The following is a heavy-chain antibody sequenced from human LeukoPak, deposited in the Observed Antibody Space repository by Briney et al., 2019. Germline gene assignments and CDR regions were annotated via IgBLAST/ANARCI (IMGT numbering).Heavy chain of an antibody. CDR2: IYYSGST. CDR1: GGSISSGGYY. Sequence: SQTLSLTCTVSGGSISSGGYYWSWIRQPPGKGLEWIGYIYYSGSTNYNPSLKSRVTISVDTSKNQSSLKLSSVTAADTAVYYCAREGRPNYYGSGSYSYFDYWGQGTLVTVSS. J-gene: IGHJ4*02. V-gene: IGHV4-61*08. CDR3: AREGRPNYYGSGSYSYFDY. D-gene: IGHD3-10*01.